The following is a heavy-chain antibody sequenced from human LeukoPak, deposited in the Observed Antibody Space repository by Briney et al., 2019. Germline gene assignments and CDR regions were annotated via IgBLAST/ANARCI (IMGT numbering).Heavy chain of an antibody. J-gene: IGHJ4*02. D-gene: IGHD3-9*01. V-gene: IGHV3-33*01. CDR1: GFTFSSYG. CDR3: ARGYAILTGYGLDY. Sequence: GGSLRLSCAASGFTFSSYGMHWVRQAPGKGLEWVAVIWYDGSNKYYADSVKGRFTISRDNSKNTLYLQMNSLRAEDTAVYYCARGYAILTGYGLDYWGQGTLVTVSS. CDR2: IWYDGSNK.